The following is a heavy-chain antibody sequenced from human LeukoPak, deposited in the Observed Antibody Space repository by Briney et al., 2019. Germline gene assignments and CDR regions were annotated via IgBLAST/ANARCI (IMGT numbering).Heavy chain of an antibody. CDR3: ARNHLNYYDSSGYYFDY. V-gene: IGHV1-69*13. J-gene: IGHJ4*02. CDR1: GGTFSSYA. Sequence: SVKVSCKASGGTFSSYAISWVRQAPGQGLEWMEGIIPIFGTANYAQKFQGRVTITADESTSTAYMELSSLRSEDTAVYYCARNHLNYYDSSGYYFDYWGQGTLVTVSS. CDR2: IIPIFGTA. D-gene: IGHD3-22*01.